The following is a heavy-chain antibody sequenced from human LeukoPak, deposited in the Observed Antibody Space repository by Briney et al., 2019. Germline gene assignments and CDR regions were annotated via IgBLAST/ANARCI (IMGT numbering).Heavy chain of an antibody. Sequence: GGSLRLSCAASGFTFTNYALHWVRQAPGKGLEWVAVMSYGGANEYYADPVKGRFTISRDDSKNTLYLQMNSLRTEDTAIYYCTRDFRIVVTDYWGQGTLVTVSS. CDR3: TRDFRIVVTDY. D-gene: IGHD1-26*01. CDR1: GFTFTNYA. CDR2: MSYGGANE. V-gene: IGHV3-30-3*01. J-gene: IGHJ4*02.